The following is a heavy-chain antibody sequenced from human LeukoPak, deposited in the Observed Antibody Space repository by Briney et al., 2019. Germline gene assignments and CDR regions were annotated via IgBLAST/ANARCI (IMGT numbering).Heavy chain of an antibody. CDR2: IIPIFGTA. D-gene: IGHD2-15*01. J-gene: IGHJ4*02. CDR3: ARVSQASHRYCSAGSCYRNSFDY. CDR1: GGTFSSYA. V-gene: IGHV1-69*01. Sequence: SVKVSCKASGGTFSSYAISWVRQAPGQGLEWMGGIIPIFGTANYAQKFQGRVTITADESTSTAYMELSSLRSEDTAVYYCARVSQASHRYCSAGSCYRNSFDYWGQGALVTVSS.